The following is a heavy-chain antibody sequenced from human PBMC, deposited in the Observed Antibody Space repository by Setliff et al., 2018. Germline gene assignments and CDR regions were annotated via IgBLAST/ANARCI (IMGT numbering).Heavy chain of an antibody. Sequence: SVKVSCKASGGTFSSYAISWVRQAPGQGLEWMGRIIPIFGTANYAQKFQGRVTITADKSTSTAYMELSSLRSEDTAVYYCASLNWNHLYYYMDVWGKGTTGTVSS. CDR1: GGTFSSYA. CDR2: IIPIFGTA. D-gene: IGHD1-1*01. V-gene: IGHV1-69*06. J-gene: IGHJ6*03. CDR3: ASLNWNHLYYYMDV.